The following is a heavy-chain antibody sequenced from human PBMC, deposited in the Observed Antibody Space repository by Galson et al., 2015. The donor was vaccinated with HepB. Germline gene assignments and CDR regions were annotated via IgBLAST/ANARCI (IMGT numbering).Heavy chain of an antibody. J-gene: IGHJ4*02. CDR3: ARREHYSGMLGLDY. D-gene: IGHD4-23*01. Sequence: QSGAEVKEPGKSLKISRQGSGYTFNTYWIAWVRQLPGKGLEWMGIIYPDDSGVTYSPSFQGQVTMSVDKSISAAYLEWSSLKASDTAMYYCARREHYSGMLGLDYWGQGTLVTVSS. CDR1: GYTFNTYW. CDR2: IYPDDSGV. V-gene: IGHV5-51*01.